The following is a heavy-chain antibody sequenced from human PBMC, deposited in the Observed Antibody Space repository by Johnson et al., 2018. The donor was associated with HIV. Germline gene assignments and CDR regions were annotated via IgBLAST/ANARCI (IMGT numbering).Heavy chain of an antibody. V-gene: IGHV3-43D*03. D-gene: IGHD3-10*01. CDR3: VKDSDTYYFGSGDGFDI. CDR1: GFRFDEYA. CDR2: ISWEGTNS. Sequence: VPLVESGGGGVQPEGSLRVSCAASGFRFDEYAIHWVRQATEKGLEWVAVISWEGTNSHYGDSVKGRFSISRDNSKKSVYLQMNSLRAEDTALYYCVKDSDTYYFGSGDGFDIWGQGTMVTVSA. J-gene: IGHJ3*02.